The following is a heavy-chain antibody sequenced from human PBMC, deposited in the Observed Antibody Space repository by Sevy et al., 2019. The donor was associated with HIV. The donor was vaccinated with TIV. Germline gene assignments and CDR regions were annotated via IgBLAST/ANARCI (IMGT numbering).Heavy chain of an antibody. V-gene: IGHV4-59*01. CDR3: ARQRIATNWFDP. CDR2: IYYSGST. D-gene: IGHD3-16*02. CDR1: GGSISSYY. Sequence: SETLSLTCTVSGGSISSYYWSWIRQPPGKGLEWIGYIYYSGSTNYNPAPKSRFTISVETSKNQFSLKLSSVTAADTAVYYCARQRIATNWFDPWGQGTLVTVSS. J-gene: IGHJ5*02.